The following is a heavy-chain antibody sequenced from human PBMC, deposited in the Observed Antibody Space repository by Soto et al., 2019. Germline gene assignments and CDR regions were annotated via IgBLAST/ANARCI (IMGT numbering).Heavy chain of an antibody. Sequence: QVQLVQSGAEVKKPGASVKVSCKASGYTFTSYDINWVRQATGQGLEWMGWMNPNSGNTGYAEKIQGRVTMTRNTSISTAYLELSSLRSEDTAVYYCSVHDGDIIHDAFDIWGQGTMVTVSS. CDR3: SVHDGDIIHDAFDI. D-gene: IGHD4-17*01. J-gene: IGHJ3*02. V-gene: IGHV1-8*01. CDR2: MNPNSGNT. CDR1: GYTFTSYD.